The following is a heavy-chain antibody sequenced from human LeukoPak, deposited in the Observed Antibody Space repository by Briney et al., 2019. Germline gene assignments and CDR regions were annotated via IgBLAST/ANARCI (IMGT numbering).Heavy chain of an antibody. CDR1: GGSTSTTNYY. Sequence: SETLSLTCTVSGGSTSTTNYYWGWIRQPPGKGLEWIGSIYYSGNTYYNASLKSRVTISVDTSKNQFSLKLSSVTAADTAVYYCARQSAHYHGSGSYYSFRFDPWGQGTLVTVSS. CDR2: IYYSGNT. CDR3: ARQSAHYHGSGSYYSFRFDP. J-gene: IGHJ5*02. D-gene: IGHD3-10*01. V-gene: IGHV4-39*01.